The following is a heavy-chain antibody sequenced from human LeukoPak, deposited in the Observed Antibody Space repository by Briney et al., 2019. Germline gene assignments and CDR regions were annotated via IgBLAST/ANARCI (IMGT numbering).Heavy chain of an antibody. Sequence: AALKVSCKASGYAFTGYYIHWVRQAPGQGLEWMGWINPHSGDTDYAQKFQGRVTMTRDTSISTAYMELNILSSDDTAVYSCARQTGTTAKEVNWFDPWGQGTLVTVSS. V-gene: IGHV1-2*02. CDR1: GYAFTGYY. J-gene: IGHJ5*02. CDR2: INPHSGDT. CDR3: ARQTGTTAKEVNWFDP. D-gene: IGHD1-1*01.